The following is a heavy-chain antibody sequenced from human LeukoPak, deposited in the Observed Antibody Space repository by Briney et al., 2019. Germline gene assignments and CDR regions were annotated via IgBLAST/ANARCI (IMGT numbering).Heavy chain of an antibody. D-gene: IGHD6-13*01. CDR3: ARGSGLTGIAAAGPEGY. CDR1: GFTFSSYG. Sequence: GRSLRLSCAASGFTFSSYGVHWVRQAPGKGLEWVAVIWYDGSNKYYADSVKGRFTISRDNSKNTLYLQMNSLRAEDTAVYYCARGSGLTGIAAAGPEGYWGQGTLVTVSS. J-gene: IGHJ4*02. V-gene: IGHV3-33*01. CDR2: IWYDGSNK.